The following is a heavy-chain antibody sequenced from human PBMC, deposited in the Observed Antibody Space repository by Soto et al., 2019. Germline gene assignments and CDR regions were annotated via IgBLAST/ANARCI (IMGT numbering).Heavy chain of an antibody. Sequence: SETLSLTCTVSGGSISSSSYYWGWIRQPPGKGLEWIGSIYYSGSTYYNPSLKSRVTISVDTSKNQFSLKLSSVTAADTAVYYCARGDGRTGTNYYYYYMDVWGKGTTVTVSS. V-gene: IGHV4-39*01. J-gene: IGHJ6*03. CDR3: ARGDGRTGTNYYYYYMDV. CDR1: GGSISSSSYY. CDR2: IYYSGST. D-gene: IGHD1-1*01.